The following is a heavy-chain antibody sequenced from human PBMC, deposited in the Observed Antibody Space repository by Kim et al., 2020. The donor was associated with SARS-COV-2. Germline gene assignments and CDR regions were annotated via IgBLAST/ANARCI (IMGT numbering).Heavy chain of an antibody. CDR3: VRASGWLPRY. J-gene: IGHJ4*02. D-gene: IGHD6-19*01. V-gene: IGHV3-43*02. Sequence: GGSLRLSCAAAGGTFGKYAMGGVGQAPVKGREWGLAISDNGGTQYHEDSVKGRFTISRENSKISLYLQLNSLRTEDTAVYYCVRASGWLPRYWGQGKLVTVSS. CDR2: ISDNGGTQ. CDR1: GGTFGKYA.